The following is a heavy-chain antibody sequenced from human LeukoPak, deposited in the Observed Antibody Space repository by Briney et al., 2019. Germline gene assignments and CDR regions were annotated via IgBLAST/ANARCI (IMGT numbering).Heavy chain of an antibody. CDR2: INHSGST. D-gene: IGHD2-15*01. CDR1: GGSFSGYY. J-gene: IGHJ5*02. V-gene: IGHV4-34*01. CDR3: GRGRGWNWFDP. Sequence: SETLSLTCAVYGGSFSGYYWSWIRQPPGKGLEWIGEINHSGSTNYNPSLKSRVTISVDTSKNQFSLKLSSVSAADTAVYYCGRGRGWNWFDPWGQGTLVTVSS.